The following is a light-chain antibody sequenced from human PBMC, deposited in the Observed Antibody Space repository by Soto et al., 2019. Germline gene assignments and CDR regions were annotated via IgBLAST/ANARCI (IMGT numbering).Light chain of an antibody. CDR3: QQFKSYPIT. V-gene: IGKV1-9*01. CDR1: QGISSY. CDR2: AAS. Sequence: DIQLTQSPSFLSASVGDRVTITCRASQGISSYLAWYQQKPGKAPKLLIYAASTLQSGVPSRLSGSGSETEFTLTISSLQPEDFGTYYCQQFKSYPITFGQGTRLEIK. J-gene: IGKJ5*01.